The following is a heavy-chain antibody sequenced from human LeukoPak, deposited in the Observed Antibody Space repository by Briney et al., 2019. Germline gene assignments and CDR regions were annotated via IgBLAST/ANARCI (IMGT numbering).Heavy chain of an antibody. V-gene: IGHV1-46*01. CDR1: GYTFTSYD. CDR2: INSSGGST. D-gene: IGHD1-14*01. CDR3: ARDSNLYYYYYMDV. Sequence: ASVKVSCKASGYTFTSYDINWVRQAPGQGLEWMGIINSSGGSTSYAQKFQGRVTMTRDMSTSTVYMELSSLRSEDTAVYYCARDSNLYYYYYMDVWGKGTTVTVPS. J-gene: IGHJ6*03.